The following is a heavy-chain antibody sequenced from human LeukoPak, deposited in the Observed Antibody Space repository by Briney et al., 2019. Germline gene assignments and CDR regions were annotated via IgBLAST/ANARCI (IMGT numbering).Heavy chain of an antibody. V-gene: IGHV3-23*01. CDR2: IGGSGDT. J-gene: IGHJ4*02. D-gene: IGHD5/OR15-5a*01. CDR3: TKDSSVPFGITD. CDR1: GFTFSRYA. Sequence: GGCLRLSCAASGFTFSRYAMSWVRQAPGKGLEWVSAIGGSGDTYYADSVKGRFTISRDNSKSTLSLQMNSLRAEDTAVYYCTKDSSVPFGITDWGQGTLVTVSS.